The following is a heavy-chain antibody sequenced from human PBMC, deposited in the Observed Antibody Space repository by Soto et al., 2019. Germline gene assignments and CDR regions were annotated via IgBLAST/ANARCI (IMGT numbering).Heavy chain of an antibody. V-gene: IGHV1-3*01. J-gene: IGHJ4*02. CDR2: INAGNGQT. Sequence: ASVKVFCKASGYTFTNYAVNWVRRSPGQGLEWMGWINAGNGQTKYSQKFQDRVTLTRDASASTTYMELSSLRSEDTALYFCARGIWERSSGWYYFDSWGQGTQVTVSS. D-gene: IGHD6-19*01. CDR3: ARGIWERSSGWYYFDS. CDR1: GYTFTNYA.